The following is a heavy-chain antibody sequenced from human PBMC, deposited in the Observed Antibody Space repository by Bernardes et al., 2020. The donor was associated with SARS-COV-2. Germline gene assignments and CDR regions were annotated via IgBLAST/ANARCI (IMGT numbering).Heavy chain of an antibody. D-gene: IGHD3-3*01. CDR3: ARDSYPFVYWYFDL. J-gene: IGHJ2*01. Sequence: SETLSLTCTVSGGSISSYYWTWIRQPAGKGLEWIGRIYTSGSTDYNPSLKSRVTMSVDTSKNQFSLKLSSVTAADTAVYYCARDSYPFVYWYFDLWGRGTLVTVSS. CDR1: GGSISSYY. V-gene: IGHV4-4*07. CDR2: IYTSGST.